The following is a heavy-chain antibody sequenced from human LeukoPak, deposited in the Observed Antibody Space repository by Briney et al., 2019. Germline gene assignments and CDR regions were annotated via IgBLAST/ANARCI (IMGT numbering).Heavy chain of an antibody. CDR3: AKGAEYQLLSRWFDP. CDR2: ISWNSGSI. J-gene: IGHJ5*02. CDR1: GFTFDDYA. D-gene: IGHD2-2*01. V-gene: IGHV3-9*01. Sequence: GGSLRLSCAASGFTFDDYAMHWVRQAPGKGLEWVSGISWNSGSIGYADSVKGRFTISRDNAKNSLYLQMNSLRAEDTALYYCAKGAEYQLLSRWFDPWGQGTLVTVSS.